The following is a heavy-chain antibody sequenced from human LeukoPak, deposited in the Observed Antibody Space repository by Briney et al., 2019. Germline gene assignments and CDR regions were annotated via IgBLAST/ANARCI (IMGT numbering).Heavy chain of an antibody. Sequence: PGGSLRLSCAASGFTFSSYSMNWVRQAPGKGLEWVSSISSSSSYIYYADSVEGRFTISRDNAKNSLYLQMNSLRAEDTAVYYCARDGYGDYANDAFDIWGQGTMVTVSS. J-gene: IGHJ3*02. V-gene: IGHV3-21*01. CDR2: ISSSSSYI. CDR3: ARDGYGDYANDAFDI. CDR1: GFTFSSYS. D-gene: IGHD4-17*01.